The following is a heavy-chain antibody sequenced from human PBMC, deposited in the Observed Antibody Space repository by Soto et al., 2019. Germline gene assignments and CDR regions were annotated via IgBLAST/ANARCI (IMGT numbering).Heavy chain of an antibody. CDR2: IIPIFGTA. D-gene: IGHD4-17*01. CDR3: ARGHEPYGGNSKFLYGMDV. Sequence: GAPVKVSCKASGGTFSSYAISWVRQAPGQGLEWMGGIIPIFGTANYAQKFQGRVTITADESTSTAYMELSSLRSEDTAVYYCARGHEPYGGNSKFLYGMDVWGQGTTVTVSS. V-gene: IGHV1-69*13. J-gene: IGHJ6*02. CDR1: GGTFSSYA.